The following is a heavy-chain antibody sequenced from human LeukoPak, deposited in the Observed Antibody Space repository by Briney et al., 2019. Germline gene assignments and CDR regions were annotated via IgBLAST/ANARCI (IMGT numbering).Heavy chain of an antibody. D-gene: IGHD1-26*01. CDR2: ISGGDDRT. CDR3: AKGWALGSYHYMEV. Sequence: PGGSLRLSCGASGFTFSRYAMFWVRQTPRKGLEWVSGISGGDDRTYYADSLEGRFTISRDNKKNTLSLQMNSLTVEDTAIYYCAKGWALGSYHYMEVWGKGTTVTVSS. CDR1: GFTFSRYA. J-gene: IGHJ6*03. V-gene: IGHV3-23*01.